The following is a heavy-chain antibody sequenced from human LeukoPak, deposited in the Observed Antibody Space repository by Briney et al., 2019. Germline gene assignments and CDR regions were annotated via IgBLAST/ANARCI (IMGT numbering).Heavy chain of an antibody. CDR1: GGSISSGGYY. CDR2: IYHSGST. Sequence: TLSLTCTVSGGSISSGGYYWSWIRQPPGKGLEWIGNIYHSGSTYYNPSLKSRVTISIDRSKNQFSLKLASVTAADTAVYYCARRHHNWDYWGQGTLVTVSS. V-gene: IGHV4-30-2*01. J-gene: IGHJ4*02. D-gene: IGHD1-14*01. CDR3: ARRHHNWDY.